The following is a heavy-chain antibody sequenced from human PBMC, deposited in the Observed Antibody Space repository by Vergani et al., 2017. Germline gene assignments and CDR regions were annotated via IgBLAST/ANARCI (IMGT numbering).Heavy chain of an antibody. CDR1: GFTFSSYW. CDR2: IKQDESEK. J-gene: IGHJ4*02. V-gene: IGHV3-7*01. D-gene: IGHD6-19*01. Sequence: EVQLVESGGGLVQPGGSLRLSCAASGFTFSSYWMSWVRQAPGKGLEWVANIKQDESEKYYVDSVKGRFTISRDNAKHSLYLQINSRRAEDTAVYYCARHGGSGWSLDYWGQGTLVTVSS. CDR3: ARHGGSGWSLDY.